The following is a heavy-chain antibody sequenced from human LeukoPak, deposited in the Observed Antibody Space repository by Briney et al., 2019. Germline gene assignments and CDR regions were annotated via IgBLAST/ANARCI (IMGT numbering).Heavy chain of an antibody. CDR2: ISGTSSYI. CDR3: AREDNQPLIYNSFDY. D-gene: IGHD5-24*01. Sequence: GGSLRLSCTSSGFTFSTYTMNWVRQAPGKGLEWDSSISGTSSYIYYADSLKGRFTVSRDNAKNSLFLQINSLRAEDTGLYYCAREDNQPLIYNSFDYWGQGTLVTVSS. CDR1: GFTFSTYT. V-gene: IGHV3-21*01. J-gene: IGHJ4*02.